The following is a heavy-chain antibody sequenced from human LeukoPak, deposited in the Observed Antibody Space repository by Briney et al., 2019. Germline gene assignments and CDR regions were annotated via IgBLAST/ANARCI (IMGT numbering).Heavy chain of an antibody. D-gene: IGHD2-2*01. V-gene: IGHV3-21*01. CDR2: ISSSSAHI. Sequence: GGSLRLSCAASGFSFSTYSMNWVRQAPGKGLEWVSSISSSSAHIFYADSVKGRFSISRDNAKNSLYLQMNSLRVEDTAVYYCTSRYCTTTSCYSFDFWGQGTMVTVSS. J-gene: IGHJ3*01. CDR1: GFSFSTYS. CDR3: TSRYCTTTSCYSFDF.